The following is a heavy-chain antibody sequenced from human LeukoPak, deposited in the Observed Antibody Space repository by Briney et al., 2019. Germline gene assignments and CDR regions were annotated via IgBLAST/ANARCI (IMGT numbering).Heavy chain of an antibody. J-gene: IGHJ4*02. Sequence: PSQTLSLTCAVSGGSISSGGYSWSWIRQPPGKGLEWIGYIYHSGSTYYNPSLKSRVTISVDRSKNQFSLKLSSVTAADTAVYYYARVTHVSGYYFDYWGQGTLVTVSS. CDR1: GGSISSGGYS. V-gene: IGHV4-30-2*01. CDR3: ARVTHVSGYYFDY. CDR2: IYHSGST. D-gene: IGHD3-22*01.